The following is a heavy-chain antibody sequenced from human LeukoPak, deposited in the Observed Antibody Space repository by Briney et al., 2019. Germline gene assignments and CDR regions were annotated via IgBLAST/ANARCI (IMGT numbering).Heavy chain of an antibody. Sequence: GASVKVSCKASGYTFTGYYMHWVRQAPGQGLEWMGWINPNSGGTNYAQKFQGRVTMTRDTSISTAYMELSRLRSDDTAVYYCARVRHYGSGSYYNFYWYFDLWGRGTLVTVSS. J-gene: IGHJ2*01. CDR2: INPNSGGT. CDR3: ARVRHYGSGSYYNFYWYFDL. CDR1: GYTFTGYY. V-gene: IGHV1-2*02. D-gene: IGHD3-10*01.